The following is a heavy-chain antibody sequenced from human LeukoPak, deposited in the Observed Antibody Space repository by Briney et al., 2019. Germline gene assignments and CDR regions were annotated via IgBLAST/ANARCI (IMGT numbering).Heavy chain of an antibody. CDR2: IYYSGST. CDR1: GGSISSGDYY. Sequence: KSSETLSLTCTVSGGSISSGDYYWSWIRQPPGKGLEWIGYIYYSGSTYYNPSLKSRVTISVDTSKNQFSLKLSSVTAADTAVYYCARDGVDSQQQLDDAFDIWGQGTMVTVSS. V-gene: IGHV4-30-4*01. J-gene: IGHJ3*02. CDR3: ARDGVDSQQQLDDAFDI. D-gene: IGHD6-13*01.